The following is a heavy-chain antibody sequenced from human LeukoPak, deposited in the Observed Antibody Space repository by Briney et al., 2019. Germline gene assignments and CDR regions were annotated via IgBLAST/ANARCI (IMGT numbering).Heavy chain of an antibody. V-gene: IGHV4-34*01. Sequence: SETLSLTCAVYGGSFSGYYWSWIRQPPGKGLEWIGEINHSGSTNYNPSLKSRVTISVDTSKNQFSLKLSSVTAADTAVYYCARGQGKLRLVYFDYWGQGTLVTVSS. J-gene: IGHJ4*02. CDR1: GGSFSGYY. CDR3: ARGQGKLRLVYFDY. CDR2: INHSGST. D-gene: IGHD3-9*01.